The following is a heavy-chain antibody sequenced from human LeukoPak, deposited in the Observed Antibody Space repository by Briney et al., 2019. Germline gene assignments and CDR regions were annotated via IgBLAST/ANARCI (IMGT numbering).Heavy chain of an antibody. CDR1: GFTFSDYY. CDR2: ISSGGSTI. Sequence: GGSLRLSCAASGFTFSDYYMSWIRQAPGKGLEWVSYISSGGSTIYYADSVKGRFTISRDNAKNSLYLQMNSLRAEDTAVYYCARVWEFVNILDYGDYVDYWGQGTLVTVSS. CDR3: ARVWEFVNILDYGDYVDY. J-gene: IGHJ4*02. D-gene: IGHD4-17*01. V-gene: IGHV3-11*04.